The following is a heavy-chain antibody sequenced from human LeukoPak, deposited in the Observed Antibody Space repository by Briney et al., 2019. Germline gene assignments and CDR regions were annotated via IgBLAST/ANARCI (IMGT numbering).Heavy chain of an antibody. V-gene: IGHV1-69*13. CDR2: IVPIFGTA. CDR3: ARDRVYYDSSGQSRAFDI. Sequence: SVTLSFTASGGTFTIYAISWVRQAPGQGLEWMGGIVPIFGTANYAQKFQGRVTITADESTSTAYMELSSLRSEDTAVYYCARDRVYYDSSGQSRAFDIWGQGTMVTVSS. CDR1: GGTFTIYA. J-gene: IGHJ3*02. D-gene: IGHD3-22*01.